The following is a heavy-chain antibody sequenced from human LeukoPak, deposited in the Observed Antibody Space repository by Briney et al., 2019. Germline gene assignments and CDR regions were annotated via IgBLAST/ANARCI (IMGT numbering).Heavy chain of an antibody. V-gene: IGHV3-9*01. CDR1: GFTFDDYA. CDR3: ARQTNDRRDFGN. J-gene: IGHJ4*02. D-gene: IGHD2-8*01. Sequence: PGGSLRLSCAASGFTFDDYAMHWVRQAPGKGLEWVSGISWNSGSIGYADSVKGRFTISRDNAKNSLYLQMNRLRPDDTAVYYCARQTNDRRDFGNWGQGTLVTVSS. CDR2: ISWNSGSI.